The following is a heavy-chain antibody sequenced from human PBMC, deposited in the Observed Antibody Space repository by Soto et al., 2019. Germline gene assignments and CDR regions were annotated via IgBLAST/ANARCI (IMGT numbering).Heavy chain of an antibody. Sequence: GGSLRLSCAASGFTFSSYWMSWVRQAPGKGLEWVANIKQDGSDKYYVDSVKGRFTISRDNSKNTLDLQMDSLRAEDTAVYYCAKDLESYVDDARGFFDYWGQGTLVTVSS. V-gene: IGHV3-7*03. D-gene: IGHD4-17*01. J-gene: IGHJ4*01. CDR2: IKQDGSDK. CDR1: GFTFSSYW. CDR3: AKDLESYVDDARGFFDY.